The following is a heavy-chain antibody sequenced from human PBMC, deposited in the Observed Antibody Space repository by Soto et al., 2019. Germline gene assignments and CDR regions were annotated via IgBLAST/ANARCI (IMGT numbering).Heavy chain of an antibody. Sequence: GGSLRLSCAASGFTFSSYAMHWVRQAPGKGLEWVAVISYDGSNKYYADSVKGRFTIPRDNSKNTLYLQMNSLRAEDTAVYYCARLNRVPTTGGFDYWGQGTLVTVSS. V-gene: IGHV3-30-3*01. J-gene: IGHJ4*02. CDR3: ARLNRVPTTGGFDY. D-gene: IGHD1-1*01. CDR2: ISYDGSNK. CDR1: GFTFSSYA.